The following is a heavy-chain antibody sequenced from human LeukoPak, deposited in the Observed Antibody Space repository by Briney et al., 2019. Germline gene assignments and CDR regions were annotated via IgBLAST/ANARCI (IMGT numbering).Heavy chain of an antibody. V-gene: IGHV4-39*07. CDR3: ARLGLEWLFLYYYYYMDV. CDR1: GGSISSSSYY. D-gene: IGHD3-3*01. J-gene: IGHJ6*03. CDR2: IYYSGST. Sequence: PSETLSLTCTVSGGSISSSSYYWGWIRQPPGKGLEWIGSIYYSGSTYYNPSLKSRVTISVDTSKNQFSLKLSSVTAADTAVYYCARLGLEWLFLYYYYYMDVWGKGTTVTVSS.